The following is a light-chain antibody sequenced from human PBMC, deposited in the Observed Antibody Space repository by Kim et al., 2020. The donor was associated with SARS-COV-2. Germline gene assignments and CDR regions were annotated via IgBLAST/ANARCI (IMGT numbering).Light chain of an antibody. Sequence: ESPGQTAVYHGSGDKLGVKYACWYQQKPGQSPVLVIYQDSKRPSGLPARFSGSNSGKTATLTISGTQAMDEADYYCQAWDSSTGVFGGGTQLTVL. V-gene: IGLV3-1*01. CDR3: QAWDSSTGV. CDR1: KLGVKY. CDR2: QDS. J-gene: IGLJ3*02.